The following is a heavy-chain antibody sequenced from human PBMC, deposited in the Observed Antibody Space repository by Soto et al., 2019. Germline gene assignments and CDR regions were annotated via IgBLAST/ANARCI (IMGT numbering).Heavy chain of an antibody. V-gene: IGHV4-30-4*01. CDR2: ISYSETT. D-gene: IGHD3-10*01. CDR1: GASISTDSSY. CDR3: AGVEYGGRGVIINDY. Sequence: QVQLQESGPGLVKPSQTLSLTCTVSGASISTDSSYWSWIRQPPGKGLEWSAYISYSETTYYNPSLRRRVIISADLTKHQFSLNLATVTADDTAVYYCAGVEYGGRGVIINDYWGQGALVTVSS. J-gene: IGHJ4*02.